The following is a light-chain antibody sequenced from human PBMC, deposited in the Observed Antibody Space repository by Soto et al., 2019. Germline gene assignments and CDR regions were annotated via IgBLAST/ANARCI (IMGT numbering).Light chain of an antibody. CDR2: AAS. V-gene: IGKV1-39*01. J-gene: IGKJ4*01. CDR1: QGISSY. Sequence: IQMTQSPSSLSASVGDRVTITCRASQGISSYLNWYQQKPGKAPKLLIYAASSLQSGVPSRFSGSGSGTHFTLTVTSLQPDDFATYYCQQYKNYSPLTFGGGTKVDIK. CDR3: QQYKNYSPLT.